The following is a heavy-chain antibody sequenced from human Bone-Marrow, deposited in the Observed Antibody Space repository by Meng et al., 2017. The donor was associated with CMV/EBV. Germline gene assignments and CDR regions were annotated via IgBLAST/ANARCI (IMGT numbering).Heavy chain of an antibody. CDR1: GFTFSSYW. D-gene: IGHD2-2*01. J-gene: IGHJ4*02. CDR3: ARFLVWYQLLFDY. CDR2: IKEDGSEK. V-gene: IGHV3-7*01. Sequence: GGSLRLSCAASGFTFSSYWMSWVRQAPGKGLEWVANIKEDGSEKYYVDSVRGRFTISRDNAKNSLYLQMNSLRAEDMAVYYCARFLVWYQLLFDYWGQGTLVTVSS.